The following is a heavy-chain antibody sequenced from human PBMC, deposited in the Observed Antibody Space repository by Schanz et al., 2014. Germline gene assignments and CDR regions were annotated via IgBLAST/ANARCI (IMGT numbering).Heavy chain of an antibody. Sequence: QVQLVQSGAEVKKPGASVKVSCKASGYTFTGYYMHWVRQAPGQGLEWMGRIVPIAGITNYAQRFQGRVTITADRSTSTAYMELRSLRSDDTAVYYCARDRRRYCSTASCLHDNWFDPWGQGTLVIVSS. CDR1: GYTFTGYY. CDR2: IVPIAGIT. CDR3: ARDRRRYCSTASCLHDNWFDP. V-gene: IGHV1-46*01. D-gene: IGHD2-2*01. J-gene: IGHJ5*02.